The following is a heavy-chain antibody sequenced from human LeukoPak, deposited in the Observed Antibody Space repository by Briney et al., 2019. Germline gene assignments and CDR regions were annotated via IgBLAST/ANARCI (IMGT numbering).Heavy chain of an antibody. CDR1: GGTFSSYA. Sequence: SVKVSCKASGGTFSSYAVSWVRQAPGQGLEWMGGIIPMFHTAIYAQRFQGRVTITADKSTSTAYMELSSLRFEDTAVYYCAKDRTTRGDFTSGHDYWGQGTLVTVSS. CDR2: IIPMFHTA. V-gene: IGHV1-69*06. J-gene: IGHJ4*02. D-gene: IGHD3-3*01. CDR3: AKDRTTRGDFTSGHDY.